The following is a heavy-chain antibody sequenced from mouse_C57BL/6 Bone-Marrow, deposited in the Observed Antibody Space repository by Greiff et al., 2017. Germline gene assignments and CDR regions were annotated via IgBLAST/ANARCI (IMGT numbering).Heavy chain of an antibody. CDR2: ILPGGGST. CDR1: GYTFTGYW. CDR3: ARADYYGSDAMDY. J-gene: IGHJ4*01. V-gene: IGHV1-9*01. Sequence: VQVVESGAELMKPGASVKLSCKATGYTFTGYWIEWVKQRPGHGLEWIGEILPGGGSTNYNEKFKGKATFTADTSSNTAYMQLSSLTTEDSAIYYCARADYYGSDAMDYWGQGTSVTVSS. D-gene: IGHD1-1*01.